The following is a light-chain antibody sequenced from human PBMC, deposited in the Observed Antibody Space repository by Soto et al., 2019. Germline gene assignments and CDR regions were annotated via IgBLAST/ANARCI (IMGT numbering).Light chain of an antibody. CDR1: QSVSSY. V-gene: IGKV3-11*01. CDR3: QQRSIRYT. Sequence: EIVLTQSPATLSLSPGERATLSCRASQSVSSYLAWYQQKPGQAPRLLIYGASNRATGIPARFSGSGSGTDFTLTISSLEPEDFAVYYCQQRSIRYTFGQGTKLEI. J-gene: IGKJ2*01. CDR2: GAS.